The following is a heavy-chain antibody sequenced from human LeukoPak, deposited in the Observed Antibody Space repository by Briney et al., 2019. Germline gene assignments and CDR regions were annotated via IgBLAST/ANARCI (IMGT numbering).Heavy chain of an antibody. V-gene: IGHV1-8*01. CDR1: GYTFTSYD. CDR2: MNPNSGNT. Sequence: ASVKVSCKASGYTFTSYDINWVRQATGQGLEWMGWMNPNSGNTGYAQKFQGRVTMTRNTSISTAYMELSSLRSEDTAVYYCARGLDYVWGSYLSNWAYYYYGMDVWGQGTTVTVSS. J-gene: IGHJ6*02. D-gene: IGHD3-16*02. CDR3: ARGLDYVWGSYLSNWAYYYYGMDV.